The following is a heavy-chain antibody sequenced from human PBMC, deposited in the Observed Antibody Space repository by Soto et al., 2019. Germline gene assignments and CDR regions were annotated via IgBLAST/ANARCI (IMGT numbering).Heavy chain of an antibody. J-gene: IGHJ4*02. D-gene: IGHD3-10*01. CDR1: NGSLSSNY. V-gene: IGHV4-59*01. CDR2: IYYSGST. Sequence: WATQSLTWTVSNGSLSSNYWSWIRQSPGKGLEWIGNIYYSGSTNYNPSLKSRVTMSVDTSKNQFTLKLSSVTAADTGVYFCARPFMVPVDFFDYWGQGTLVTVSS. CDR3: ARPFMVPVDFFDY.